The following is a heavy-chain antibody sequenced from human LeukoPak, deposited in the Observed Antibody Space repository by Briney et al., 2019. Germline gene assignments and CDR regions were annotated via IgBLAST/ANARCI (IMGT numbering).Heavy chain of an antibody. J-gene: IGHJ6*02. CDR3: ARGQPPSYYDMDV. CDR2: LFSGGTT. D-gene: IGHD6-13*01. CDR1: GFTVSSNY. Sequence: GGSLRLSCAASGFTVSSNYMSWVRQAPGKGLEWVSLLFSGGTTYYADSVKGRFTISRDNSKNTLYLQMSSLRAEDTALYYCARGQPPSYYDMDVWGQGTTVTVSS. V-gene: IGHV3-53*01.